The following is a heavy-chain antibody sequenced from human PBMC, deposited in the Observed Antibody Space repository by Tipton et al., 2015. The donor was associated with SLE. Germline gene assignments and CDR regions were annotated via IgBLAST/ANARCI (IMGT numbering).Heavy chain of an antibody. D-gene: IGHD3-3*01. V-gene: IGHV4-39*01. CDR1: GGSISSSSYY. CDR2: IYYSGST. Sequence: TLSLTCTVSGGSISSSSYYWGWIRQPPGKGLEWIGSIYYSGSTYYNPSLKSRVTISVDTSKNQFSLKLSSVTAADTAVYYCAVREITIFGVPNTGWYFDLWGRGTLVTVSS. CDR3: AVREITIFGVPNTGWYFDL. J-gene: IGHJ2*01.